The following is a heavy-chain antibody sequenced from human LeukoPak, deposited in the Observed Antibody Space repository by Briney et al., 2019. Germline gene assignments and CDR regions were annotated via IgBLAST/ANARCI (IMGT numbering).Heavy chain of an antibody. CDR1: GFTFSSYG. J-gene: IGHJ4*02. CDR3: AKDLIAVAGPTGDY. V-gene: IGHV3-30*02. CDR2: IRYDGSNK. Sequence: GGSLRLSCAASGFTFSSYGMHWVRQAPGKGLEWVAFIRYDGSNKYYADSVKGRFTISRDNSKDTLYLQMNSLRAEDTAVYYCAKDLIAVAGPTGDYWGQGTLVTVSS. D-gene: IGHD6-19*01.